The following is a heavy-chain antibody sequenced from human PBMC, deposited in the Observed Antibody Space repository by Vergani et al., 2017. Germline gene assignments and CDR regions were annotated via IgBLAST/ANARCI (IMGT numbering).Heavy chain of an antibody. CDR3: ARGAGYCSSTSCPPTLRHYYYYIDV. Sequence: VQMVESGGGLVKPGRSLRLSCAASGFTFSSYGLHWVRQAPGKGFEWVAVMWYDGSNKYYADSVKGRFTISRDSSKNTLYLQMNGLRAEDTAVYYCARGAGYCSSTSCPPTLRHYYYYIDVWGKGTTVTVSS. CDR2: MWYDGSNK. J-gene: IGHJ6*03. CDR1: GFTFSSYG. V-gene: IGHV3-33*01. D-gene: IGHD2-2*01.